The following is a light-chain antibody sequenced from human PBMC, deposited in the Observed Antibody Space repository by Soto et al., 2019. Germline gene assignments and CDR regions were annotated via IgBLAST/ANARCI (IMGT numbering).Light chain of an antibody. V-gene: IGLV1-40*01. CDR2: GNS. Sequence: QSALTQPPSVSGAPGQRVTISCTGSSSNIGAGYDVHWYQQLPGKAPKLLIYGNSNRPSGVPDRFSGSKSGTSASLAITSLQAEDEADYYCQSYDSSLSGYVFGTGTKVTVL. J-gene: IGLJ1*01. CDR3: QSYDSSLSGYV. CDR1: SSNIGAGYD.